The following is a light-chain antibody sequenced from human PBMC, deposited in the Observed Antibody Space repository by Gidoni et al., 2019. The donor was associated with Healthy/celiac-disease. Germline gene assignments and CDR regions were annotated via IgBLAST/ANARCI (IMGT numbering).Light chain of an antibody. CDR3: VLYMGSGIWV. V-gene: IGLV8-61*01. J-gene: IGLJ3*02. CDR2: STN. CDR1: SGSVSTRYY. Sequence: QTVGTQEPPFTVSPGGTVTLNCGLSSGSVSTRYYPSWYQQTPGQAPRTLIYSTNTRSSGVPDRFSGSILVNKAALTITGAQADNESDYYCVLYMGSGIWVFGGGTKLTVL.